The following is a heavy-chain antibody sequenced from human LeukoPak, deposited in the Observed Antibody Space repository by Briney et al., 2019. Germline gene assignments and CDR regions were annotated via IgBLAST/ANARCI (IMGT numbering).Heavy chain of an antibody. CDR3: ARGGPGQQLVLVY. CDR1: GESFSGYY. J-gene: IGHJ4*02. D-gene: IGHD6-13*01. CDR2: VNHSGST. Sequence: SETLSLTCAVYGESFSGYYWSWIRQRRGRGLERIGEVNHSGSTNYNPSLKSRVTISVDTSKNQFSLKLSSVTAADTAVYYCARGGPGQQLVLVYWGQGTLVTVSS. V-gene: IGHV4-34*01.